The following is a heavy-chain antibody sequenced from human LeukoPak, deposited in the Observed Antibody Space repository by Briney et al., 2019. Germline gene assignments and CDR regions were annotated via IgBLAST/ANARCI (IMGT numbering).Heavy chain of an antibody. V-gene: IGHV3-23*01. CDR1: VFTFSSYA. Sequence: PGGSLRLSCAASVFTFSSYAMSWVRQAPGKGLEWVSAISGSGGSTYYADSVKGRFTISRDNSKNTLYLQMNSLRAEDTAVYYCAKVDDDFWSGYFDYWGQGTLVTVSS. J-gene: IGHJ4*02. CDR3: AKVDDDFWSGYFDY. CDR2: ISGSGGST. D-gene: IGHD3-3*01.